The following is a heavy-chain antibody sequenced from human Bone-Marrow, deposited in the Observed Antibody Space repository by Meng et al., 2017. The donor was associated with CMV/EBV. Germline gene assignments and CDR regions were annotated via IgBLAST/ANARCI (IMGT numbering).Heavy chain of an antibody. CDR2: VTPKSGSA. CDR3: ARGQVQCSTINCHDYRFSGMDV. Sequence: ASVKVSCKASGYTFTDYDINWVRQAAGQGLEWMGWVTPKSGSADYARKFQGRVTMTTDTSIGTAYMELTGLRSGDTAVYYCARGQVQCSTINCHDYRFSGMDVWGQGTTVTVSS. CDR1: GYTFTDYD. V-gene: IGHV1-8*01. J-gene: IGHJ6*02. D-gene: IGHD2/OR15-2a*01.